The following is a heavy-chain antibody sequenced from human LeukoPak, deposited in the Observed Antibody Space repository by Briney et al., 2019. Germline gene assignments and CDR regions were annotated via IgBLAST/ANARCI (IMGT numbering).Heavy chain of an antibody. CDR3: ARLQGNSLGYQYFFYMDV. V-gene: IGHV3-53*01. Sequence: GGSLRLSCAASGVTVGSTHMTWVRQAPGKGLEWVSLIYSGITTHYAESVKGRFSISRDHSINTLYLQMNTLRAEDTAVYYCARLQGNSLGYQYFFYMDVWGTGTTVTVSS. CDR2: IYSGITT. CDR1: GVTVGSTH. D-gene: IGHD5-18*01. J-gene: IGHJ6*03.